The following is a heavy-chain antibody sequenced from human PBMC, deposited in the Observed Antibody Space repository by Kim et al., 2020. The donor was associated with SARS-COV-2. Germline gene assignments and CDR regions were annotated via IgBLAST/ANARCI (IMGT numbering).Heavy chain of an antibody. J-gene: IGHJ4*02. Sequence: SETLSLTCTVSGGSISSSSYYWGWIRQPPGKGLEWIGSIYYSGSTYYNPSLKSRVTISVDTSKNQFSLKLSSVTAADTAVYYCARHSTYGKRDGYKTRPYYFDYWGQGTLVTVSS. CDR3: ARHSTYGKRDGYKTRPYYFDY. V-gene: IGHV4-39*01. CDR2: IYYSGST. D-gene: IGHD5-12*01. CDR1: GGSISSSSYY.